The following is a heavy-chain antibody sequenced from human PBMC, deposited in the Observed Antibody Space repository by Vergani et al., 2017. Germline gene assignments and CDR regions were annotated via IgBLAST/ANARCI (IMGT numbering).Heavy chain of an antibody. CDR2: IWYDGSNK. J-gene: IGHJ6*02. Sequence: QVQLVESGGGVVQPGRSLRLSCAASGFTFSSYGMHWVRQAPGKGLEWVAVIWYDGSNKYYADSVKGRFTISRDNSKNTLYLQMNSLGAEDTAVYYCARDLGLGCSGGSCYRARYYYGMDVWGQGTTVTVSS. CDR1: GFTFSSYG. D-gene: IGHD2-15*01. V-gene: IGHV3-33*01. CDR3: ARDLGLGCSGGSCYRARYYYGMDV.